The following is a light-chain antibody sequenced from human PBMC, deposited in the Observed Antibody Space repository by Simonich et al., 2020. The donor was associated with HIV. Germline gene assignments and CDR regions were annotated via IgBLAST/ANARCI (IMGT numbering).Light chain of an antibody. CDR1: QSISNY. CDR3: QQYNGYSLT. J-gene: IGKJ4*01. V-gene: IGKV1-39*01. CDR2: AAS. Sequence: DIQMTQSPSSLSASVGDRVTITFRASQSISNYLNWFQQKPGKAPKLLIFAASSLQSGVPSRFSGSGSGTEFTLTISSLQPDDFATYYCQQYNGYSLTFGGGTKVEIK.